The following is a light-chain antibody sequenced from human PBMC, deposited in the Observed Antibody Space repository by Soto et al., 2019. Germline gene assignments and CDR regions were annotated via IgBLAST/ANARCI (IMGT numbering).Light chain of an antibody. CDR2: EVS. V-gene: IGLV2-14*01. CDR1: SSDVGSSNF. J-gene: IGLJ2*01. Sequence: QSALTQPASVSGSPGQSITISCTGTSSDVGSSNFVSWYQQHPGKAPKLIFYEVSNRPPGLSDRFSGSKSGTTASLTISGRQAEDEADYFCSSYTTNKTLLFGGGTKLTVL. CDR3: SSYTTNKTLL.